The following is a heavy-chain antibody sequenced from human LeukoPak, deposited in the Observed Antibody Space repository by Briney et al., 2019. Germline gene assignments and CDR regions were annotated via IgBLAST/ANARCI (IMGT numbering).Heavy chain of an antibody. Sequence: PGGSLRLSCAASGFTFSSYGMSWVRQAPGKGLEWVSGISGGGVSTYYADSVKGRFTISRDNSKNTLYLQMNSLRAEDTAVNYCAKAGFGVRGVIIIGDYYGMDVWGQGTTVTVSS. CDR3: AKAGFGVRGVIIIGDYYGMDV. CDR2: ISGGGVST. J-gene: IGHJ6*02. D-gene: IGHD3-10*01. V-gene: IGHV3-23*01. CDR1: GFTFSSYG.